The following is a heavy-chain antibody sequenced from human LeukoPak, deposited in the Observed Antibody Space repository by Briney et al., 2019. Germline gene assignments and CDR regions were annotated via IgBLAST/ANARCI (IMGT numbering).Heavy chain of an antibody. V-gene: IGHV4-59*01. J-gene: IGHJ6*02. D-gene: IGHD4-17*01. CDR2: IYYSGST. CDR3: ARDPKLRHYYYGMDV. CDR1: GGSISSYY. Sequence: SETLSPTCTVSGGSISSYYWSWIRQPPGKGLEWIGYIYYSGSTNYNPSLKSRVTISVDTSKNQFSLKLSSVTAADTAVYYCARDPKLRHYYYGMDVWGQGTTVTVSS.